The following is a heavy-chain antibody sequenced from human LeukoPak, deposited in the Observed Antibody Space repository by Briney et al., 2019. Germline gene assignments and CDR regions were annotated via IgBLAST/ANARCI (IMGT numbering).Heavy chain of an antibody. CDR1: GFTFDDYA. CDR3: AKVFTAAAGTDAFDI. V-gene: IGHV3-43*02. Sequence: GGSLRLSCAASGFTFDDYAMHWVRQAPGKRLEWVSLISGDGGSTYYADSVTGRFTISRDNSKNSLYLQMNSLRTEDTALYYSAKVFTAAAGTDAFDIWGQGTMVTVSS. D-gene: IGHD6-13*01. J-gene: IGHJ3*02. CDR2: ISGDGGST.